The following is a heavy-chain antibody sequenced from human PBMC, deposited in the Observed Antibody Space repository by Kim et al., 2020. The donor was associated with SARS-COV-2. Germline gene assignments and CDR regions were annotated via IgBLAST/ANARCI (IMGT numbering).Heavy chain of an antibody. V-gene: IGHV3-30*01. D-gene: IGHD3-10*01. CDR3: ARDQSGSWDYYGMDV. J-gene: IGHJ6*02. Sequence: PVKGRFTISRDYSKNTLYLQMNSLRAEDTAVYYCARDQSGSWDYYGMDVWGQGTTVTVSS.